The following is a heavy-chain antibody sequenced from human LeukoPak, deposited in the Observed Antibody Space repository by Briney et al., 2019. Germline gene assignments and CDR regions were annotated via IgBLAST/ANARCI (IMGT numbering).Heavy chain of an antibody. CDR2: IYISGIT. V-gene: IGHV4-4*07. D-gene: IGHD5-18*01. Sequence: SETLSLTCTVSGGSISSDYWRWIWQPAGKGLERIGRIYISGITNHIPSLQSRVTMSVDTSKNPFSLKLSSVPAAHTAVYYCARDLGYSYGYFDYWGQGTLVTVSS. J-gene: IGHJ4*02. CDR1: GGSISSDY. CDR3: ARDLGYSYGYFDY.